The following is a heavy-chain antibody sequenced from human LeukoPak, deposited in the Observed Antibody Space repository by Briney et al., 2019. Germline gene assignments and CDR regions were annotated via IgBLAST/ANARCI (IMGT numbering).Heavy chain of an antibody. D-gene: IGHD3-3*01. CDR1: GFTFSSYE. V-gene: IGHV3-48*03. CDR2: ISDSGSTK. Sequence: GGSLRLSCAASGFTFSSYEMNWVRQAPGKGLEWVSYISDSGSTKSYADSVKGRFIISRDNAKNSVYLQMNSLRAEDTAVYYCAKELNKFGGYFGVTDYWGQGTLATVSS. J-gene: IGHJ4*02. CDR3: AKELNKFGGYFGVTDY.